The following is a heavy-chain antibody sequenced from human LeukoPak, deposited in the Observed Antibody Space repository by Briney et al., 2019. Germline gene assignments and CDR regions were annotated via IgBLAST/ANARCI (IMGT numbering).Heavy chain of an antibody. D-gene: IGHD3-22*01. J-gene: IGHJ6*02. Sequence: PSETLSLTCSVSGGSFSSGGHYWSWIRQHPGKGLEWLGYTYNTGNTYYNPSLKSRITISIDTSKNQFSLKLSSVTAADTAVYFCARALDYYDTSGYYPIHYYFYGMDVWGQGTTVTVSS. CDR2: TYNTGNT. CDR1: GGSFSSGGHY. V-gene: IGHV4-31*02. CDR3: ARALDYYDTSGYYPIHYYFYGMDV.